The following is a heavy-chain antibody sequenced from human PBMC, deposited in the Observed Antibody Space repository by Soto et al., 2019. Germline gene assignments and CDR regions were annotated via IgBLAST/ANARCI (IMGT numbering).Heavy chain of an antibody. D-gene: IGHD3-3*01. CDR3: AKVRPVFDGYFEQ. Sequence: GGSLRLSCAASGFTFSNYALSWVRQAPGKGLEWVAGITDSGDSTYNADSVKGRFTISRDNSKNKLFLQRNSMRGQDTALYYCAKVRPVFDGYFEQWGRGALVTVSS. J-gene: IGHJ4*02. V-gene: IGHV3-23*01. CDR1: GFTFSNYA. CDR2: ITDSGDST.